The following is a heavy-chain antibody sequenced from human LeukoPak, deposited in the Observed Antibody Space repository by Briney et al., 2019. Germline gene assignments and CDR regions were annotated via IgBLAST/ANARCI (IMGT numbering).Heavy chain of an antibody. J-gene: IGHJ5*02. CDR3: ARADRLDGGSYLIGP. D-gene: IGHD2-21*01. Sequence: ASVKVSSTPSGYSFTDYYMHWVRQAPGQGLEWLGWINPNSGGTSSTQKFQGRVTMTRDTSITTVYMEVSWLTSDDTAIYYCARADRLDGGSYLIGPWGQGTLVTVSS. CDR2: INPNSGGT. CDR1: GYSFTDYY. V-gene: IGHV1-2*02.